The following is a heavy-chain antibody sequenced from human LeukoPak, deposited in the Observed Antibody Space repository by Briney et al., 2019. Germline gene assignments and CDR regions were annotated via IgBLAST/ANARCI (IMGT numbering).Heavy chain of an antibody. CDR1: GGSISSYY. V-gene: IGHV4-4*07. CDR3: ARRSGYSYGYYYYYYMDV. Sequence: SETLSLTCTVSGGSISSYYWSWIRQPAGKGLEWIGLIYTSGSTNYNPSLKSRVTISVDTSKNQFSLKLSSVTAADTAVYYCARRSGYSYGYYYYYYMDVWGKGTTVTVSS. CDR2: IYTSGST. D-gene: IGHD5-18*01. J-gene: IGHJ6*03.